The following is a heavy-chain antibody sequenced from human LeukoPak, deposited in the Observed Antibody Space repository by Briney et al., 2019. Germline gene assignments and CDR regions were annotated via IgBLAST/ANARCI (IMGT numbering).Heavy chain of an antibody. Sequence: SETLSLTCTVSGGSIISSSYYWGWIRQPPGKGLEWIGSIYYSGSTFYNPSLKSRVTISVDTSKNQFSLKLSSVTAPDTAVYYCARPEVLLWFGELLPTDKFDPLGQGTLVTVSS. CDR1: GGSIISSSYY. D-gene: IGHD3-10*01. V-gene: IGHV4-39*01. CDR2: IYYSGST. J-gene: IGHJ5*02. CDR3: ARPEVLLWFGELLPTDKFDP.